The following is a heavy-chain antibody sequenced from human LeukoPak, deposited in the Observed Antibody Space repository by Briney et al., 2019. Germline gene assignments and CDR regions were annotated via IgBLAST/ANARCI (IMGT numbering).Heavy chain of an antibody. D-gene: IGHD2-15*01. CDR1: GGTFSSYA. J-gene: IGHJ5*02. CDR3: ARVVQSGGTLYNWFDP. V-gene: IGHV1-69*06. Sequence: SVKVSCKASGGTFSSYAISWVRQAPGQGHEWMGGIIPIFGTANYAQKFQGRVTITADKSTSTAYMELSSLRSEDTAVYYCARVVQSGGTLYNWFDPWGQGTLVTVSS. CDR2: IIPIFGTA.